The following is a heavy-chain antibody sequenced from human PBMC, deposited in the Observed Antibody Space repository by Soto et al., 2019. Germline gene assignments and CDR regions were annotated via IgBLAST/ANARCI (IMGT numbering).Heavy chain of an antibody. CDR1: GGSISSGDYY. CDR3: ARRDRSGFSYWLDT. J-gene: IGHJ5*02. Sequence: TLSLTCTVSGGSISSGDYYWSWIRQHPGKGLEWIGTIYFSGTTYYNPSLKSRVTISVDTSKSQFSLKLSSVTAADTAVYYCARRDRSGFSYWLDTWGQGTLVTVSS. V-gene: IGHV4-31*03. D-gene: IGHD3-22*01. CDR2: IYFSGTT.